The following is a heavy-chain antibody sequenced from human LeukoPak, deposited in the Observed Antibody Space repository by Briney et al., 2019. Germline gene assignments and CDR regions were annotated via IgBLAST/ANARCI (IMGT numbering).Heavy chain of an antibody. D-gene: IGHD1-26*01. J-gene: IGHJ3*02. V-gene: IGHV3-30*02. CDR1: GFTFSSYG. CDR2: IRYDGSNK. CDR3: ARGGFIVGPSTAFDI. Sequence: GGSLRLSCAASGFTFSSYGMHWVRQAPGKGLEWVAFIRYDGSNKYYADPVKGRFTISRDNSKNTLYLQMNSLRAEDTAVYYCARGGFIVGPSTAFDIWGQGTMVTVSS.